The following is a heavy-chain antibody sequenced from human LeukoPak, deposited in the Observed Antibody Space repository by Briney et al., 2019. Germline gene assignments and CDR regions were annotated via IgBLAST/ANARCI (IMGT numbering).Heavy chain of an antibody. CDR1: GFTVSSNY. Sequence: GGSLRLSCAASGFTVSSNYMSWVRQAPGRGLEWVSVIYSGGSTYYADSVKGRFTISRDNSNNTLYPQMNSLRADDTAVYYCARGTHGPWGQGTLVTVSS. CDR2: IYSGGST. V-gene: IGHV3-53*01. D-gene: IGHD2-2*01. J-gene: IGHJ5*02. CDR3: ARGTHGP.